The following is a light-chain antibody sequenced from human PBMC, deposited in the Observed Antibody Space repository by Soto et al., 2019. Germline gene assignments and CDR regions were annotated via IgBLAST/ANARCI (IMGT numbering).Light chain of an antibody. CDR1: QSVSSN. CDR3: QQYNNWIT. J-gene: IGKJ3*01. CDR2: GAS. V-gene: IGKV3-15*01. Sequence: EIVMTQSPATLSVSPGERATLSCRASQSVSSNLAWYQQKPGQAPRLLIYGASTRATGIPARFSGSGSGTEFTLTISSLPSEDFAVYYCQQYNNWITFGPGTKVDIK.